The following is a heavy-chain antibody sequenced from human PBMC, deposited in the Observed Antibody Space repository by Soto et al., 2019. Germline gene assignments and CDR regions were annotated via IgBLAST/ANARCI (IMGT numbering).Heavy chain of an antibody. V-gene: IGHV1-3*04. CDR2: INIGNGHT. CDR1: GYTFISYA. CDR3: ASVRVGGFTDGYGFDY. Sequence: QVQLVQSGTEEKKPGASVKVSCKTSGYTFISYAVHWVRQATGQSLEWMGWINIGNGHTKYSQKFQGRVTITSDTSASTAGMALRSLRSEDTAVYYWASVRVGGFTDGYGFDYWGKGTLVTVSS. D-gene: IGHD5-18*01. J-gene: IGHJ4*02.